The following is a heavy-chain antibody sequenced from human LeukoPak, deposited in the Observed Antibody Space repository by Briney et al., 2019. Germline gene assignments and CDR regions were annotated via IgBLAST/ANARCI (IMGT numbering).Heavy chain of an antibody. CDR1: GFTFSSYG. V-gene: IGHV3-23*01. CDR2: ISGSGGST. J-gene: IGHJ4*02. Sequence: GGSLRLSCAASGFTFSSYGMSWVRQAPGKGLEWVSAISGSGGSTYYADSVKGRFTISRDNSKNTLYLQMNSLRAEDTAVYYCAKDRPIVVVVAATFDYWGQGTLVTVSS. CDR3: AKDRPIVVVVAATFDY. D-gene: IGHD2-15*01.